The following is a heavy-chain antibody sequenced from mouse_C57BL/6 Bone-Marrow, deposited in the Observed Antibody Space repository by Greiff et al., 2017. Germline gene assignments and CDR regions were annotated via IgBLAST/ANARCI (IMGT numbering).Heavy chain of an antibody. D-gene: IGHD2-3*01. J-gene: IGHJ3*01. CDR1: GYTFTEYT. CDR3: AEHEEGHLIYDGYYGAWFAY. CDR2: FYPGSGSI. V-gene: IGHV1-62-2*01. Sequence: QVQLQQSGAELVKPGASVTLSCKASGYTFTEYTIHWVKQRSGQGLEWIGWFYPGSGSIKYNEKFKDKATLTADKSSSTVYLELSRLTSEDSAVLFCAEHEEGHLIYDGYYGAWFAYWGQGTLVTVSA.